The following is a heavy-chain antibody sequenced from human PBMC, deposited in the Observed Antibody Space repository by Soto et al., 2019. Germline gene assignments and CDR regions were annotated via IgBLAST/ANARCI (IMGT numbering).Heavy chain of an antibody. CDR2: ISSSGKTI. D-gene: IGHD5-12*01. CDR3: ARDPEKYSGSDLGIDY. V-gene: IGHV3-48*03. Sequence: GGSLRLSCAASGFTFTNYEINWVRQAPGKGLEWISYISSSGKTISYADSVKGRFTISRDNAKNSLYLQMNSLRAEDTAVYYCARDPEKYSGSDLGIDYWGQGTLVTVSS. J-gene: IGHJ4*02. CDR1: GFTFTNYE.